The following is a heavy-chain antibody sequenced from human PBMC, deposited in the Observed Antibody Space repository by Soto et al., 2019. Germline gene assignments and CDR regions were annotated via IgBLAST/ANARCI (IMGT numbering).Heavy chain of an antibody. CDR3: AKRDDSGGSRGAPFDY. D-gene: IGHD3-22*01. J-gene: IGHJ4*01. CDR2: ISGSGGNT. V-gene: IGHV3-23*01. CDR1: GVPVWSFA. Sequence: GGALGTSCAGLGVPVWSFALTLGRPASRKGLEWVSAISGSGGNTYYADSVKGRFTISRDNSKNTLFFQMNSLRVEDTAIYYCAKRDDSGGSRGAPFDYWGPGTLVTVSS.